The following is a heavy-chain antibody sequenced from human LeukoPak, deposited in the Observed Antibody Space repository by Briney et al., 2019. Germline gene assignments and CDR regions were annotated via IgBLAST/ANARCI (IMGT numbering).Heavy chain of an antibody. Sequence: PGGSLRLSCAASGFTSSSYGMHWVRQTPGKGLEWVAFIRYDGSNKYYADSVKGRFTISRDNSKNTLYLQMNSLRAEDTAVYYCAKDPSNGYCSGGSCYYYYYMDVWGKGTTVTISS. CDR3: AKDPSNGYCSGGSCYYYYYMDV. CDR2: IRYDGSNK. D-gene: IGHD2-15*01. V-gene: IGHV3-30*02. CDR1: GFTSSSYG. J-gene: IGHJ6*03.